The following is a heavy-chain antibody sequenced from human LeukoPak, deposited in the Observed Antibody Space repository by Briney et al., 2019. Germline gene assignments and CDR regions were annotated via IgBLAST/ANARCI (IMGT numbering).Heavy chain of an antibody. CDR1: GFTVSSNY. CDR2: IYSGGST. CDR3: ASLFYDYVWGSYFDY. V-gene: IGHV3-66*01. Sequence: PGGSLRLSCAASGFTVSSNYMSWVRQAPGKGLEWVSVIYSGGSTYYADSVKGRFTISRDNSKNTLYLQMNSLRAEDTAVYYCASLFYDYVWGSYFDYWGQGTLVTVSS. J-gene: IGHJ4*02. D-gene: IGHD3-16*01.